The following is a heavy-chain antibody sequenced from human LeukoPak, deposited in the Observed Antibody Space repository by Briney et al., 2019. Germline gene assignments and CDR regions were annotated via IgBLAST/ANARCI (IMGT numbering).Heavy chain of an antibody. CDR2: IRSKAYGGTT. D-gene: IGHD5-24*01. Sequence: GRSLRLSCTASGFTFGDYAMSWVRRAPGKGLEWVGFIRSKAYGGTTEYAASVKGRFTISRDDSKSIAYLQMNSLKTEDTAVYYCTGDRDGYNWVDAFDIWGQGTMVTVSS. J-gene: IGHJ3*02. V-gene: IGHV3-49*04. CDR1: GFTFGDYA. CDR3: TGDRDGYNWVDAFDI.